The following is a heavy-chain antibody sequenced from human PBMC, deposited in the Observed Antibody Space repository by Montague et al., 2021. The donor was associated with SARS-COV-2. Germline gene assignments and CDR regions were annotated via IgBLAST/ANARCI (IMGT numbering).Heavy chain of an antibody. CDR3: ARAWRYGDYSGVHFAP. CDR2: IYNSDNT. J-gene: IGHJ5*02. CDR1: GLTFSSYSM. D-gene: IGHD4-17*01. V-gene: IGHV4-28*03. Sequence: LRLSCAASGLTFSSYSMVWVRQAPGKGLEWVGSIYNSDNTYYNPSLESRLTMSVDTSKNQFSLKLRSVTAADAAVYHCARAWRYGDYSGVHFAPWGQGTLVTVSS.